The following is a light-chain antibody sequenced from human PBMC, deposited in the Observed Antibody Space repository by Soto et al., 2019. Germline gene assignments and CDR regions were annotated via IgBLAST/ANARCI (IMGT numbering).Light chain of an antibody. Sequence: QSVLTQPPSVSAAPGQKVTISCSGSSYNIGKSFVSWYQQLPATVPKLLIYDNDQRPSGIPDRFSGSKSGTSATLVITGLQTGDEADGYCGTWDRSLSVYVFGFGTKLTVL. CDR3: GTWDRSLSVYV. CDR2: DND. J-gene: IGLJ1*01. CDR1: SYNIGKSF. V-gene: IGLV1-51*01.